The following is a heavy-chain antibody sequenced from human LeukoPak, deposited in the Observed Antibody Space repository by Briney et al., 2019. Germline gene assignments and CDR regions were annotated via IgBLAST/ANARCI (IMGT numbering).Heavy chain of an antibody. CDR3: ARSSVSAYAFDI. D-gene: IGHD6-6*01. Sequence: GGSLRLSCAASGLTFDDYGMSWVRQGPGKGLEWVSGINWNGGSTGYADSVKGRFTISRDNAKKSLYLQMNSLRAEDTALYYCARSSVSAYAFDIWGQGTMVTVSS. V-gene: IGHV3-20*04. CDR2: INWNGGST. J-gene: IGHJ3*02. CDR1: GLTFDDYG.